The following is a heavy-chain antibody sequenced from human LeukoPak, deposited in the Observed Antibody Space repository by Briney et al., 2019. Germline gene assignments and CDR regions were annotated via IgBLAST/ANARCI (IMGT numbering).Heavy chain of an antibody. D-gene: IGHD3-16*02. CDR3: AKSLRGGRSMITFGGVIVEDY. V-gene: IGHV3-30*02. CDR2: IRYDGSNK. J-gene: IGHJ4*02. CDR1: GFTFSSYG. Sequence: PGGSLRLSCAASGFTFSSYGMHWVRQAPGKGLEWVAFIRYDGSNKYYADSVKGRFTISRDNSKNTLYLQMNSLRAEDTAVYYCAKSLRGGRSMITFGGVIVEDYWGQGTLVTVSS.